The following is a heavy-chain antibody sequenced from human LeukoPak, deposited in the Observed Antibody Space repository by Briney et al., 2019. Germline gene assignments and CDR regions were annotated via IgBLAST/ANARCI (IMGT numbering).Heavy chain of an antibody. CDR3: ATLSG. D-gene: IGHD3-10*01. J-gene: IGHJ4*02. Sequence: GGSLRLSCAASGFTFDDYAMHWVRQAPGKGLEWVSGISWNSGSIGYADSVKGRFTISRDNAKNSLYLQMNSLRAEDTALYYCATLSGWGQGTLVTVSS. CDR1: GFTFDDYA. CDR2: ISWNSGSI. V-gene: IGHV3-9*01.